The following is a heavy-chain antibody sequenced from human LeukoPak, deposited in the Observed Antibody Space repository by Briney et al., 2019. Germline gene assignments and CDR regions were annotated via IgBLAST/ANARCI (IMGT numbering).Heavy chain of an antibody. J-gene: IGHJ4*02. D-gene: IGHD5-18*01. CDR1: GFTFSSYA. CDR3: AKDLGYSKNYYFDY. Sequence: PGGTLRLSCAASGFTFSSYAMSWVRQAPGKGLEWVSAISGSGGSTYYADSVKGRFTISRDNSKNTLYLQMNSLRAEDTAVYYCAKDLGYSKNYYFDYWGQGTLVTVSS. V-gene: IGHV3-23*01. CDR2: ISGSGGST.